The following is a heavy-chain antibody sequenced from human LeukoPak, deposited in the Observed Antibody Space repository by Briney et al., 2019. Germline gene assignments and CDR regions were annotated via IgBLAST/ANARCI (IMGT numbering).Heavy chain of an antibody. CDR1: GFTFSSYA. J-gene: IGHJ6*02. CDR3: AEDSSDEVYYYGMDV. CDR2: ISGSGGST. Sequence: GGSLRLSCAASGFTFSSYAMSWVRQAPGKGLEWVSAISGSGGSTYYADSVKGRFTISRDNSKNTLYLQMNSLRAEDTAVYYCAEDSSDEVYYYGMDVWGQGTTVTVSS. V-gene: IGHV3-23*01.